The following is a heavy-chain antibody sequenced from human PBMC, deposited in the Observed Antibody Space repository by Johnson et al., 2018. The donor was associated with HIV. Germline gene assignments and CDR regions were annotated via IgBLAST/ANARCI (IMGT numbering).Heavy chain of an antibody. CDR3: AKGRARTAARQPRGDAVDI. J-gene: IGHJ3*02. D-gene: IGHD6-6*01. CDR1: GFTFSSYG. V-gene: IGHV3-30*02. Sequence: QVQLVESGGGVVQPGGSLRLSCAASGFTFSSYGMHWVRQAPGKGLEWVAFIRYDGSNKYYADSVKGRFTISRDNSKNTLYLQMNSLRAEDTAVYYCAKGRARTAARQPRGDAVDIWGQGTMVTVSS. CDR2: IRYDGSNK.